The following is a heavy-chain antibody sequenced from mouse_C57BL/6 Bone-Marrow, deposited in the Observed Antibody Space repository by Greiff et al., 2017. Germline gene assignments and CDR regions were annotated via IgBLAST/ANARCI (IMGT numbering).Heavy chain of an antibody. V-gene: IGHV1-4*01. CDR2: INPSSGYT. CDR3: AALLRGFYYAMDY. J-gene: IGHJ4*01. CDR1: GYTFTSYT. D-gene: IGHD1-1*01. Sequence: QVQLQQSGAELARPGASVKMSCKASGYTFTSYTMHWVKQRPGPGLELIGYINPSSGYTKYNQKFKDKATLTADKSSSTAYMQLSSLTSEDSAVYYCAALLRGFYYAMDYWGQGTSVTVSS.